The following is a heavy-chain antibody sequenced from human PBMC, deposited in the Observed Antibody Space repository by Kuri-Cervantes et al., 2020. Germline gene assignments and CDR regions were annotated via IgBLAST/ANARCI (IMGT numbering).Heavy chain of an antibody. CDR3: ARTFSTVTTTDWFDP. J-gene: IGHJ5*02. D-gene: IGHD4-17*01. V-gene: IGHV4-38-2*02. Sequence: GSLRLSCTLSGYSITTGYYWGWIRQAPGKGLEWIGSFHHRGSTDYNPSLKSRVTISVDTSKNQFSLKLSSVTAADTAVYYCARTFSTVTTTDWFDPWGQGTLVTVSS. CDR1: GYSITTGYY. CDR2: FHHRGST.